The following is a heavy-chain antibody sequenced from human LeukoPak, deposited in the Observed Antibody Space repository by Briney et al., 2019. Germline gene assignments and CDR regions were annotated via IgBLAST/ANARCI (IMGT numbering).Heavy chain of an antibody. CDR1: GFTFRTYW. CDR2: INDNGKEK. J-gene: IGHJ5*01. Sequence: GGSPRLSRTASGFTFRTYWVTWVRQAPGKGLEWVANINDNGKEKYYVDFVKGRFSISRDNAKNSVYLQMNSLGVEDTAIYYCATSVPGFGELLDSWGHGALVTVSS. CDR3: ATSVPGFGELLDS. D-gene: IGHD3-10*01. V-gene: IGHV3-7*03.